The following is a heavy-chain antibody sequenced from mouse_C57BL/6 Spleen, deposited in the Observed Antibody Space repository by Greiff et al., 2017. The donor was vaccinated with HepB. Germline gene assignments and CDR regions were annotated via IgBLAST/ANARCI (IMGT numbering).Heavy chain of an antibody. D-gene: IGHD1-1*01. Sequence: EVMLVESGGGLVKPGGSLKLSCAASGFTFSDYGMHWVRQAPEKGLEWVAYISSGSSTIYYADTVKGRFTISRDNAKNTLFLQMTSLRSEDTAMYYCARTVVAYWYFDVWGTGTTVTVSS. CDR3: ARTVVAYWYFDV. V-gene: IGHV5-17*01. CDR1: GFTFSDYG. CDR2: ISSGSSTI. J-gene: IGHJ1*03.